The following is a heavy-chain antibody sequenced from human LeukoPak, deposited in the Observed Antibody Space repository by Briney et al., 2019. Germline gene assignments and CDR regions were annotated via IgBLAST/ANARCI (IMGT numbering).Heavy chain of an antibody. CDR3: AKHTREGASDTPFDY. CDR1: GYSFTSYW. D-gene: IGHD2-15*01. V-gene: IGHV5-51*01. J-gene: IGHJ4*02. CDR2: IYPGDSDT. Sequence: GESLKISCKGSGYSFTSYWIGWVRQMPGKGLEWMGIIYPGDSDTRYSPSFQGQVTISADKSISTAYLQWSSLKASDTAIYYCAKHTREGASDTPFDYWGQGTLVIVSS.